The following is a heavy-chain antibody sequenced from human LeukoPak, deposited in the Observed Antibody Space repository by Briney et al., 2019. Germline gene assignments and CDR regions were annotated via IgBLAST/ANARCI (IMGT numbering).Heavy chain of an antibody. CDR1: GDSISSYY. CDR3: ARVGSDSSGYYLDYFDY. J-gene: IGHJ4*02. Sequence: SETLSLTCTVSGDSISSYYWTWIRQPPGKGLEWIGYIYYSGSTNYNPSLKSRVTISVDTSKNQFSLKLSSVTAADTAVYYCARVGSDSSGYYLDYFDYWGQGTLVTVSS. D-gene: IGHD3-22*01. CDR2: IYYSGST. V-gene: IGHV4-59*01.